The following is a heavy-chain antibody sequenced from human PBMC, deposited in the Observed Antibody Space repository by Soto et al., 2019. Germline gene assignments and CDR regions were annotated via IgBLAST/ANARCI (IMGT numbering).Heavy chain of an antibody. V-gene: IGHV1-18*04. Sequence: ASVKVSCKASGYTFTSYGISWVRQAPGQGLEWRGFISAYNGNTNYAQKLQGRVTMTTDTSTSTAYMELRSLRSDDTAVYYCARDWPLGYCSSTSCYTDPDYYYYGMDXWGQGTTVTVS. CDR3: ARDWPLGYCSSTSCYTDPDYYYYGMDX. D-gene: IGHD2-2*02. CDR1: GYTFTSYG. CDR2: ISAYNGNT. J-gene: IGHJ6*02.